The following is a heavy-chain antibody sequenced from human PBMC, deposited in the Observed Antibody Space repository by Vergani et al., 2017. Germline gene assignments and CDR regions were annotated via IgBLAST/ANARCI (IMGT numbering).Heavy chain of an antibody. Sequence: QVQLVQSWAEVRKSGASVKVSCSFSGFTITSYGIHWVQQSPGQGLEWMGWINPGNGSPSYAKKFQGRFTMTRDMSTTTAYTDLSSLTSEDMAVYYYASRDITIFGVVIIRGYYYYGMDVWGQGTTVTVSS. D-gene: IGHD3-3*01. J-gene: IGHJ6*02. CDR2: INPGNGSP. CDR3: ASRDITIFGVVIIRGYYYYGMDV. V-gene: IGHV1-38-4*01. CDR1: GFTITSYG.